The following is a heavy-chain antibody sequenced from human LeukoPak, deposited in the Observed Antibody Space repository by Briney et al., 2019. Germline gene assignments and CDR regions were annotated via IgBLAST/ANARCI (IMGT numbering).Heavy chain of an antibody. Sequence: ASVKVSCKASGYTLTSYGISWVRQAPGQGLEWMGWISAYNGNTNYAQKLQGRVTMTTDTSTSTAYMELRSLRSDDTAVYYCARDRGDYYGSGSYYPNWFDPWGQGTLVTVSS. D-gene: IGHD3-10*01. V-gene: IGHV1-18*01. CDR2: ISAYNGNT. CDR3: ARDRGDYYGSGSYYPNWFDP. CDR1: GYTLTSYG. J-gene: IGHJ5*02.